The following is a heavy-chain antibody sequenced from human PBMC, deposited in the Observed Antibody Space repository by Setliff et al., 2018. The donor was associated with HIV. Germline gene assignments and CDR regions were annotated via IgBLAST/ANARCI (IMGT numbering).Heavy chain of an antibody. CDR3: ARVKYNSGWLRPPHYFDN. D-gene: IGHD6-19*01. V-gene: IGHV4-39*07. J-gene: IGHJ4*02. CDR1: GGSISSSSYY. CDR2: LSYSGST. Sequence: PSETLSLTCTVSGGSISSSSYYWGWIRQPPGKGLEWIVSLSYSGSTYYNPSLKSRVTISVDTSKNQFSLNLSSMPAADTAVYYCARVKYNSGWLRPPHYFDNWGQGALVTVSS.